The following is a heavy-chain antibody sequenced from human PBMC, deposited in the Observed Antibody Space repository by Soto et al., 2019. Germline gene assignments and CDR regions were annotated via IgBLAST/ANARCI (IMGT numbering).Heavy chain of an antibody. CDR2: ISWNSGSI. J-gene: IGHJ6*02. CDR3: AKDIISYCSSTICWGIDV. V-gene: IGHV3-9*01. D-gene: IGHD2-2*01. CDR1: GFTFDDYA. Sequence: PGGSLRLSCAASGFTFDDYAMHWVRQAPGKGLEWVSGISWNSGSIGYADSVKGRFTISRDNAKNSLYLQMNSLRAEDTALYYCAKDIISYCSSTICWGIDVWGQLTTVPVS.